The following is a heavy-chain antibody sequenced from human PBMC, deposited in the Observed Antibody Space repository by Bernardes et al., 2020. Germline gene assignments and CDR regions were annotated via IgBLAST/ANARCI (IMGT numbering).Heavy chain of an antibody. D-gene: IGHD2-2*01. Sequence: SETLSLTCAVYGGSFSGYYWSWIRQPPGKGLEWIGEINHSGSTNYNPSLKSRVTISVDTSKNQFSLKLSSVTAADTAVYYCARRLPPKRVVPAAIAAYNWFDPWGQGTLVTVSS. CDR2: INHSGST. CDR1: GGSFSGYY. J-gene: IGHJ5*02. CDR3: ARRLPPKRVVPAAIAAYNWFDP. V-gene: IGHV4-34*01.